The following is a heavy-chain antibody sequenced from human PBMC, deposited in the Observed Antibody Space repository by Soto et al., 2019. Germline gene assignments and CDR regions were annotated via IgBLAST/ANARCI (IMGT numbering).Heavy chain of an antibody. CDR1: GYTFTGYY. Sequence: GASVKVSCKASGYTFTGYYMHWVRQAPGQGLEWMGWINPNSGGTNYAQKFQGWVTMTRDTSISTAYMELSRLRSDDTAVYYCARGNYGSGSYYSDDAFDIWGQGTMVTVSS. CDR2: INPNSGGT. D-gene: IGHD3-10*01. V-gene: IGHV1-2*04. J-gene: IGHJ3*02. CDR3: ARGNYGSGSYYSDDAFDI.